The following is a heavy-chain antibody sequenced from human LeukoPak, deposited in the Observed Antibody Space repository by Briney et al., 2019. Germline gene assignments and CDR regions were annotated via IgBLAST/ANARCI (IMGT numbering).Heavy chain of an antibody. CDR2: IIPIFGTA. J-gene: IGHJ3*02. CDR3: ARAYSSGWYGAFDI. V-gene: IGHV1-69*05. D-gene: IGHD6-19*01. Sequence: ASVKVSCKASGGTFSSYAISWVRQAPGQGLEWMGGIIPIFGTANCAQKFQGRVTITTDESTSTAYMELSSLRSEDTAVYYCARAYSSGWYGAFDIWGQGTMVTVSS. CDR1: GGTFSSYA.